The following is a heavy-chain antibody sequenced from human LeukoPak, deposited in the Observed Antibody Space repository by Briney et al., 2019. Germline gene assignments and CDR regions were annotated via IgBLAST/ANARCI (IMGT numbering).Heavy chain of an antibody. CDR1: GGSISSYY. J-gene: IGHJ4*02. CDR3: ARSGLNYDFWSGYRAYYFDY. CDR2: IYYSGST. D-gene: IGHD3-3*01. V-gene: IGHV4-59*01. Sequence: SETLSLTCTVSGGSISSYYWSWIRQPPEKGLEWIGYIYYSGSTNYNPSLKSRVTISVDTSKNQFSLKLSSVTAADTAVYYCARSGLNYDFWSGYRAYYFDYWGQGTLVTVSS.